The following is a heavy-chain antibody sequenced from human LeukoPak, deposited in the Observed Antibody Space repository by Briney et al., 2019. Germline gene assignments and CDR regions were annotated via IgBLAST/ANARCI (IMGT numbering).Heavy chain of an antibody. CDR3: ARTTIFDY. J-gene: IGHJ4*02. V-gene: IGHV3-7*01. Sequence: GGSLRLSCVASGFTFSGYWMSWVRQAPGKGLEWVANIKQDGSEKYYVDSGKGRFTISRDNAKNSLYLQMNSLRAEDTAVYYCARTTIFDYWGQGTLVTVSS. CDR1: GFTFSGYW. CDR2: IKQDGSEK. D-gene: IGHD3-3*01.